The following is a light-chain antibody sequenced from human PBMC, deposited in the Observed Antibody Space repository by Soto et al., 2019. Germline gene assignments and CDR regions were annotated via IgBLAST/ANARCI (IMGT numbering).Light chain of an antibody. CDR1: QSVSSNY. CDR3: QQYGVSPAT. Sequence: EIVLTQSPGILSLSPGDGATLSCRASQSVSSNYLAWYQQNPGQAPRLLIYGTSTRASVIPDRFSGSGSGTAFSLTITRLEPEDFAVYFCQQYGVSPATFGGGTKVDIK. V-gene: IGKV3-20*01. J-gene: IGKJ4*01. CDR2: GTS.